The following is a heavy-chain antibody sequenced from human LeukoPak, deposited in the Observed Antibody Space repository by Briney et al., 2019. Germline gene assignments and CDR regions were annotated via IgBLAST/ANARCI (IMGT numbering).Heavy chain of an antibody. V-gene: IGHV1-3*01. D-gene: IGHD1-14*01. CDR2: INAGNGNT. CDR3: ARGPPNWFDP. J-gene: IGHJ5*02. CDR1: GYSFTSYA. Sequence: PGASAKVSCKASGYSFTSYAMHWVRQAPGQRLEWMGWINAGNGNTKFSQKFQGRVTMTRDTSTSTVYMELSSLRSEDTAVYYCARGPPNWFDPWGQGTLVTVSS.